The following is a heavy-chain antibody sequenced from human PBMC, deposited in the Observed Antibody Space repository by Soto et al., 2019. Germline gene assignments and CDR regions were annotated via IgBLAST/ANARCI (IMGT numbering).Heavy chain of an antibody. Sequence: EVQLVESGGGLVQPGGSLKLSCAASGFIFSGSAVHWVRQASGKGLEWVGRIRSKANNYATAYAASVQGRFTIFRDDLKNTAYLQMNSLKTEDTAVYYCTNPQVYYGMDVWGQGTTVTVSS. CDR3: TNPQVYYGMDV. CDR2: IRSKANNYAT. J-gene: IGHJ6*02. CDR1: GFIFSGSA. V-gene: IGHV3-73*02.